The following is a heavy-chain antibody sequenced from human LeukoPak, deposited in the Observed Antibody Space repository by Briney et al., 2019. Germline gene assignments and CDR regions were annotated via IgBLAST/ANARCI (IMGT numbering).Heavy chain of an antibody. CDR1: GFTVSSNY. CDR3: ARVPMIDAFDI. CDR2: IYSGGST. V-gene: IGHV3-53*01. J-gene: IGHJ3*02. Sequence: PGGSLRLPCAASGFTVSSNYMSWVRQAPGKGLEWVSVIYSGGSTYYADSVKGRFTISRDNSKNTLYLQMNSPRAEDTAVYYCARVPMIDAFDIWGQGTMVTVSS. D-gene: IGHD3-22*01.